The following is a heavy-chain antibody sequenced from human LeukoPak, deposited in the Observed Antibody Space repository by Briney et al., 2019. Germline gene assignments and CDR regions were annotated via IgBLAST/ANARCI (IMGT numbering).Heavy chain of an antibody. V-gene: IGHV4-31*11. Sequence: PSETLSLTCAVYGGSFSGYYWSWIRQHPEKGLAWIGYIYYSGSTYYNPSLKSRVTISVDTSKNQFSLKLSSVTAADTAVYYCAREPGYYDSSGYYFDYWGQETLVTVSS. CDR3: AREPGYYDSSGYYFDY. J-gene: IGHJ4*02. CDR2: IYYSGST. CDR1: GGSFSGYY. D-gene: IGHD3-22*01.